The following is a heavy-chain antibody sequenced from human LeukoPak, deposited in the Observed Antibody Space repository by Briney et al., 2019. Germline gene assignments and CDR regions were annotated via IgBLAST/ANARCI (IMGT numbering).Heavy chain of an antibody. V-gene: IGHV3-30*03. CDR1: GFTFSSYW. J-gene: IGHJ6*04. Sequence: GGSLRLSCAASGFTFSSYWMSWVRQAPGTGLEWVAVISYDGSNKYYADSVKGRFTISRDNSKNTLYLQMNSLRAEDTAVYYCARAGDYYGSGSNYYYYGMDVWGKGTTVTVSS. CDR3: ARAGDYYGSGSNYYYYGMDV. CDR2: ISYDGSNK. D-gene: IGHD3-10*01.